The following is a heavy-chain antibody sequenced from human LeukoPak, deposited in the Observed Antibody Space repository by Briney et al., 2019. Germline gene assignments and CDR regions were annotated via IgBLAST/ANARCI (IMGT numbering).Heavy chain of an antibody. CDR1: GGSISSYY. CDR3: ARTPYYDFWSGYYVPYYFDY. D-gene: IGHD3-3*01. Sequence: SETLSLTCTVSGGSISSYYWSWIRQPPGKGLEWIGYIYYSGSTNYSPSLKSRVTISVDTSKNQFSLKLSSVTAADTAVYYCARTPYYDFWSGYYVPYYFDYWGQGTLVTVSS. J-gene: IGHJ4*02. CDR2: IYYSGST. V-gene: IGHV4-59*01.